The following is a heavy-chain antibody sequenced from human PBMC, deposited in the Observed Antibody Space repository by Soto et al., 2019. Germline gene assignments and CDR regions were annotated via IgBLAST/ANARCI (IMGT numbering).Heavy chain of an antibody. CDR1: GLTFSSNG. CDR3: AKEGNYYESSGYYPGFSY. J-gene: IGHJ4*02. CDR2: ILYDGSNK. D-gene: IGHD3-22*01. Sequence: PGGSLRPSCAASGLTFSSNGMHWVRRAPGKGRGWVAAILYDGSNKYYADSVKGRLTISRDNSKNPLYLKMNSLRAQDPAVSYCAKEGNYYESSGYYPGFSYWGPGTLVTVSS. V-gene: IGHV3-30*18.